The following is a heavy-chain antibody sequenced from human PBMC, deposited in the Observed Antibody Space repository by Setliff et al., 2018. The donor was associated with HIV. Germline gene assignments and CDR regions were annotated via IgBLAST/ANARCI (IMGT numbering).Heavy chain of an antibody. CDR2: INTNTGNP. CDR3: ARASRYCSRTTCHGDWFDP. D-gene: IGHD2-2*01. J-gene: IGHJ5*02. Sequence: ASVKVSCKASGYTFTRFAINWVRQAPGQGLEWMGWINTNTGNPTYAQGFTGRVVFSLDTSVSTAYLQIISVKAEDTAMYYCARASRYCSRTTCHGDWFDPWGQGTLVTVSS. V-gene: IGHV7-4-1*02. CDR1: GYTFTRFA.